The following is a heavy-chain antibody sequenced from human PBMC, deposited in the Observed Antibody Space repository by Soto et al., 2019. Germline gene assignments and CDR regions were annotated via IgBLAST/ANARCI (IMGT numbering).Heavy chain of an antibody. Sequence: WTWIRQRPGKGLEWIGYIYYSGSTYYSPSLKSRLSISLDTSKNQFSLRLSSVTAADTAMYYCARARLRAVYAFDIWAKGQWSPSLQ. CDR2: IYYSGST. V-gene: IGHV4-31*02. J-gene: IGHJ3*02. D-gene: IGHD5-12*01. CDR3: ARARLRAVYAFDI.